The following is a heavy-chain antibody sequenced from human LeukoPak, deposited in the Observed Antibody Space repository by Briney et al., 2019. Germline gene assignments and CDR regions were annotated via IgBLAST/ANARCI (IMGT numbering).Heavy chain of an antibody. J-gene: IGHJ4*02. CDR1: GFAFSSYW. V-gene: IGHV3-7*03. CDR2: LNEDGSKR. Sequence: PGGSLRLSCAASGFAFSSYWMTWVRQAPGKGLEWVASLNEDGSKRSYVGSVKGRFTISRDSAQKSLYLQMNSLTAEDTAVYYCARAVTSMNGYWGQGTLVTVSS. CDR3: ARAVTSMNGY. D-gene: IGHD5-18*01.